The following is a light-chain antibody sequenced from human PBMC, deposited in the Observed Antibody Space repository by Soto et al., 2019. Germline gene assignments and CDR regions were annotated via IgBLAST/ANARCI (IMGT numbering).Light chain of an antibody. CDR2: WAS. V-gene: IGKV4-1*01. CDR1: QNLLSSSNKKNY. CDR3: QQYYTGRT. Sequence: DIVMTQSPDSLAVSLGERATINCKSSQNLLSSSNKKNYLAWYQQKPGQPPKLLIYWASTRESGVPDRFTGSGSGKDFTLTISSLQAEDVAVYFCQQYYTGRTFGQGTRVEIK. J-gene: IGKJ1*01.